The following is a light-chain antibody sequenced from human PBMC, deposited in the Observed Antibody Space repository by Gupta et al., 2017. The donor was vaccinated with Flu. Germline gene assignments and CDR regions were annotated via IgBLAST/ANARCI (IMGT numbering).Light chain of an antibody. CDR1: SRDVGGYNY. CDR3: SSYTSTSNWV. J-gene: IGLJ3*02. V-gene: IGLV2-14*01. CDR2: EVR. Sequence: ITISGTGTSRDVGGYNYGSWYQQRPGKGPQLMIYEVRYRPSGGSSRFSGSKAGNTAFLTISGLQAEDEANYYCSSYTSTSNWVFGGGTELTVL.